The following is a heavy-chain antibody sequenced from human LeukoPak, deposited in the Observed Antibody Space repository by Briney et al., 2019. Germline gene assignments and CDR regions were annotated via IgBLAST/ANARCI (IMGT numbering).Heavy chain of an antibody. CDR3: AKDRRSGEPSNLGY. CDR2: ISYDGSNK. Sequence: PPGGSLRLSCAASRFTFSSYGMHWVRQTPGKGLEWVAVISYDGSNKYYADSVKGRFTISRDNSKNTLYLQMNSLRAEDTAVYYCAKDRRSGEPSNLGYWGQGTLVTVSS. D-gene: IGHD3-16*01. V-gene: IGHV3-30*18. CDR1: RFTFSSYG. J-gene: IGHJ4*02.